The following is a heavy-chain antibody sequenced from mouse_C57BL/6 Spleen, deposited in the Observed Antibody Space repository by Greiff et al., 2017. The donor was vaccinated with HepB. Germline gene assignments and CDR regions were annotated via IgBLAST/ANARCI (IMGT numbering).Heavy chain of an antibody. D-gene: IGHD2-3*01. Sequence: VQLQQSGAELVRPGTSVKVSCKASGYAFTNYLIEGVKQRPGQGLEWIGVINPGSGGTNYNEKFKGKATLTADKASSTAYMQLSSLTSEDSAVYFCARSGDGYYVPFAYWGQGTLVTVSA. CDR2: INPGSGGT. CDR3: ARSGDGYYVPFAY. V-gene: IGHV1-54*01. J-gene: IGHJ3*01. CDR1: GYAFTNYL.